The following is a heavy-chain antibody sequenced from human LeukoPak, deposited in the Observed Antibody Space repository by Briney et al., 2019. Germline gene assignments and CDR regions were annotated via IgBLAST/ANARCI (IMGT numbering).Heavy chain of an antibody. V-gene: IGHV4-59*01. CDR1: GGSISSYY. J-gene: IGHJ4*02. CDR3: ARGGYDSGSAAYY. CDR2: IYYSGST. D-gene: IGHD3-10*01. Sequence: SETLSLTCTVSGGSISSYYWSWLRQPPGKGLEWIGYIYYSGSTNYNPSLKSRVTISVDTSKNQFSLKLSSVTAADTAVYYCARGGYDSGSAAYYWGQGTLVTVSS.